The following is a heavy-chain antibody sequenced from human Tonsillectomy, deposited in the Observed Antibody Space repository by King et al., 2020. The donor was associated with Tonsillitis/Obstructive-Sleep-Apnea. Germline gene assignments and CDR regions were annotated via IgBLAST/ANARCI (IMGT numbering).Heavy chain of an antibody. V-gene: IGHV1-3*01. CDR1: GYTFTNYA. Sequence: QLVQSGAEVKKPGASVKVSCKASGYTFTNYAMHWVRQAPGQRLEWMGWINAGNANTEYSQMFQGRVTITRDTSASTAYMELSSLRSEDTAVYYCARGEISTYYYGSGAGFDYWGQGTLVTVSS. CDR3: ARGEISTYYYGSGAGFDY. D-gene: IGHD3-10*01. J-gene: IGHJ4*02. CDR2: INAGNANT.